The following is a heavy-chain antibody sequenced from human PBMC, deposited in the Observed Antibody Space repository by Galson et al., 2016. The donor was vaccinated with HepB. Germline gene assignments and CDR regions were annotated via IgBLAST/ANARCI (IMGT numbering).Heavy chain of an antibody. CDR1: GGTFRSHA. J-gene: IGHJ4*02. D-gene: IGHD6-19*01. V-gene: IGHV1-69*13. CDR3: ARLEWLLAVGPPGDF. Sequence: SVKVSCKASGGTFRSHAISWVRQVPGQGLEWMGGIVPIFRTANYAQKFQGRVTITADESTCTAYMELRSLTSEDTAVYYCARLEWLLAVGPPGDFWGQGTLVTVSS. CDR2: IVPIFRTA.